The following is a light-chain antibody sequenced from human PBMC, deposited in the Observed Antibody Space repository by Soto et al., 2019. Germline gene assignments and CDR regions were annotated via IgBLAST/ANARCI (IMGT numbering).Light chain of an antibody. J-gene: IGKJ2*01. V-gene: IGKV3-15*01. Sequence: EILMTQSPATLSVSPGERATLSCRASQSVSSNLAWYQQKPGQAPRLLIYGASTRATGIPSRFSGSGSGTEFTLPISSLQSEDFALYYCQQYNNWPPYTFGQGTKLEIK. CDR3: QQYNNWPPYT. CDR1: QSVSSN. CDR2: GAS.